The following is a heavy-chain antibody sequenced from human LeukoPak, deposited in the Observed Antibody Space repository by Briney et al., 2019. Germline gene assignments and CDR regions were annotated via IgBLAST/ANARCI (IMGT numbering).Heavy chain of an antibody. V-gene: IGHV4-4*02. Sequence: SETLSLTCAVSGDSITYSNWWSWVRQPPGKGLEWIGYIYYSGSTNYNPSLKSRVTISVDTSKNQFSLKLSSVTAADTAVYYCARAATTEDYGDYEQHYAFDIWGQGTMVTVSS. CDR2: IYYSGST. CDR3: ARAATTEDYGDYEQHYAFDI. D-gene: IGHD4-17*01. CDR1: GDSITYSNW. J-gene: IGHJ3*02.